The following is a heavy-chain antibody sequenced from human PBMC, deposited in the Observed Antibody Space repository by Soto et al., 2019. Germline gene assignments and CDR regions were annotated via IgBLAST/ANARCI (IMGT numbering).Heavy chain of an antibody. V-gene: IGHV4-34*01. Sequence: SETLSLTCAVYGGSFSHYYWSWVRQSPGKGLEGMGEITHSGSTNYTPSLKSGVTISVDTSKNQFSLKRNSATATDKVVYYWARGPLMTYYYTSGGRQRGYFDFWGQGTLVTVSS. J-gene: IGHJ4*02. CDR1: GGSFSHYY. CDR2: ITHSGST. D-gene: IGHD3-10*01. CDR3: ARGPLMTYYYTSGGRQRGYFDF.